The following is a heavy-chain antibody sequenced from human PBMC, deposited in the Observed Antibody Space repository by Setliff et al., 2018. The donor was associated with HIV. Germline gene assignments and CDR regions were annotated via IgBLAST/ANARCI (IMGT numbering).Heavy chain of an antibody. CDR2: IYQSGSI. Sequence: NPPETLSLTCAASGYSINSGFSRAWIRQPPGQGPQWIGSIYQSGSIYYNPSLQSRVTISVDSSKNQFSLNLFSVTAADTAVYYCARPRRVRSRAWYWFDIWGQGTLVTVSS. V-gene: IGHV4-38-2*01. J-gene: IGHJ5*02. D-gene: IGHD6-19*01. CDR1: GYSINSGFS. CDR3: ARPRRVRSRAWYWFDI.